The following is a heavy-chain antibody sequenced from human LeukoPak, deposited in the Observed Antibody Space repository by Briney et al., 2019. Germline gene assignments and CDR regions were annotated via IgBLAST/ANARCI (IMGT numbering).Heavy chain of an antibody. CDR3: ARDAGDL. D-gene: IGHD2-21*02. Sequence: GGSLRLSCAPFGFTFSTYWMGWVRQAPGKGLEWLANINQGGSEKYYVDSVKGRFTISRDNAKNSLFLQMNSLRAEDTAVYYCARDAGDLWGQGTLVTVSS. CDR1: GFTFSTYW. CDR2: INQGGSEK. V-gene: IGHV3-7*01. J-gene: IGHJ4*02.